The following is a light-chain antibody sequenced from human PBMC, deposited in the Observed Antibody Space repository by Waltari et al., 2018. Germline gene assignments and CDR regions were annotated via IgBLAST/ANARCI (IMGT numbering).Light chain of an antibody. V-gene: IGKV3-20*01. CDR1: QSVSSSY. J-gene: IGKJ4*01. CDR3: QQYGSSPLT. CDR2: GAS. Sequence: EIVLTQSPGTLSLSPGERATLSCRASQSVSSSYLAWYQQKPGQAPRLLIYGASSRATGCPDRFRGSGSGTDFTLTISRLEPEDFAVYYCQQYGSSPLTFGGGTKVEIK.